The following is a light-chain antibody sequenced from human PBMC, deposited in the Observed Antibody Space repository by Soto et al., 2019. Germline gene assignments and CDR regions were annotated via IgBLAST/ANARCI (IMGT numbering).Light chain of an antibody. CDR3: QQRSN. V-gene: IGKV1-5*01. CDR1: QSISDW. CDR2: DAS. Sequence: DIQMTQSPSTLSASVGDRVTITCRASQSISDWLAWFQLKPGKAPKLLIYDASSLESGVPSRFSGSGSGTEFTLTISSLQPDDFAVYYCQQRSNFGQGTRLEIK. J-gene: IGKJ5*01.